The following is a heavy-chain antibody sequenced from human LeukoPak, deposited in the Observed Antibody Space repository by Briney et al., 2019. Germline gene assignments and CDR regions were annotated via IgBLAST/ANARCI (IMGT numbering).Heavy chain of an antibody. CDR3: ARHGIAVAGTSFDY. CDR2: IYYSGST. V-gene: IGHV4-59*08. J-gene: IGHJ4*02. CDR1: GGSISSYY. Sequence: SETLSLTRTVSGGSISSYYWSWIRQPPGKGLEWIGYIYYSGSTNYNPSLKSRVTISVDTSKNQFSLKLSSVTAADTAVYYCARHGIAVAGTSFDYWGQGTLVTVSS. D-gene: IGHD6-19*01.